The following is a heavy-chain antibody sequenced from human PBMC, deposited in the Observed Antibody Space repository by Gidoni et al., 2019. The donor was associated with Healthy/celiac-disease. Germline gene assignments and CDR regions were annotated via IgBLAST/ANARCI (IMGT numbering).Heavy chain of an antibody. V-gene: IGHV4-30-2*01. J-gene: IGHJ4*02. CDR2: INHSGST. D-gene: IGHD1-26*01. CDR1: GGSLSSGGYA. Sequence: QLRLPESGSGLVTPSQTLSLTGAVSGGSLSSGGYAWTWIRQPTGKGLEWIGYINHSGSTSYKPSLKCRVTISVDRSKNQYSLKLSSVTAADTAGYDWARGTAWELASFDDWGQGTLVTVSS. CDR3: ARGTAWELASFDD.